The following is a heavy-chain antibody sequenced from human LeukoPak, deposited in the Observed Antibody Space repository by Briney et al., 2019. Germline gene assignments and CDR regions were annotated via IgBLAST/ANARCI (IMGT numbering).Heavy chain of an antibody. CDR1: GGSISSRNYC. CDR3: ARRGWMVGYYFDY. V-gene: IGHV4-61*09. D-gene: IGHD3-10*01. CDR2: IHTSGST. J-gene: IGHJ4*02. Sequence: SETLSLTCTVSGGSISSRNYCWSWIRQPAGKGLEWIGHIHTSGSTNYNPSLKSRVTISVDTSKNQFSLKLSSVTAADTAVYYCARRGWMVGYYFDYWGQGTLVTVSS.